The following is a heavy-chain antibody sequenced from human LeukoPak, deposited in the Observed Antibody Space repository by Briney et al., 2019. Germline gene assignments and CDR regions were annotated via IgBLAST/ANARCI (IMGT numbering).Heavy chain of an antibody. V-gene: IGHV3-66*01. CDR2: IYSGGST. D-gene: IGHD3-22*01. Sequence: GGSLRLSCAASGFTVSSNYMSWVRQAPGKGLEWVSVIYSGGSTYYADSVKGRFTITRDNSKNTLYLQMNSLRAEDTAVYYCARAVHDYDSVGAAFDLWGQGTMVTVSS. J-gene: IGHJ3*01. CDR3: ARAVHDYDSVGAAFDL. CDR1: GFTVSSNY.